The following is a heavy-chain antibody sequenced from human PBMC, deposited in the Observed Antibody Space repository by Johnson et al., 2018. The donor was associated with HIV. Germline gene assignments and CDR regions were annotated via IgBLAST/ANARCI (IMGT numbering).Heavy chain of an antibody. V-gene: IGHV3-30*03. D-gene: IGHD1-26*01. CDR2: ISSDESNK. CDR3: ARGQVGRGGAFDI. CDR1: GFTFSSYD. J-gene: IGHJ3*02. Sequence: QVQLVESGGGVVRPGGSLRLSCAASGFTFSSYDMHWVRQATGKGLEWVAVISSDESNKYYADSVKGRFTISRDNSKNTLFLQMDSLRADDTAVYYCARGQVGRGGAFDIWGQGTMVTVSS.